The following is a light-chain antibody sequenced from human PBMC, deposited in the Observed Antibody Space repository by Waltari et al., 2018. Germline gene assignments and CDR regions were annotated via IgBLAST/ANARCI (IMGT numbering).Light chain of an antibody. Sequence: EVVMTQSPATLSVSPGERATLSCRASQNINKLLAWYQQKPGQAPRLLIYRASTRATGIQVRFSGSGSGTEFTLTISSLQSEDFAIYYCQEYNNWPITFGQGTRLEIK. CDR2: RAS. CDR3: QEYNNWPIT. CDR1: QNINKL. J-gene: IGKJ5*01. V-gene: IGKV3-15*01.